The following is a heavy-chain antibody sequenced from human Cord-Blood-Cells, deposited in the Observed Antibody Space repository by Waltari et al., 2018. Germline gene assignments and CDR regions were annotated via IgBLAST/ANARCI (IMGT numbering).Heavy chain of an antibody. CDR1: GFTFDDYA. D-gene: IGHD3-3*01. Sequence: EVQLVESGGGLVQPGRSLRLSCAASGFTFDDYAMHWVRQAPGKGLEWVSGISWNSGSIGYADSEKGRFTISRDNAKNSLYLRMNSLRAEDTVLYYCAKDYDFWSGYYDYWGQGTLVTGSS. V-gene: IGHV3-9*01. CDR2: ISWNSGSI. CDR3: AKDYDFWSGYYDY. J-gene: IGHJ4*02.